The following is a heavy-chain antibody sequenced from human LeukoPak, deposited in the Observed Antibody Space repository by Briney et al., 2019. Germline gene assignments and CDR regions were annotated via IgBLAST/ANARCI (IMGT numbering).Heavy chain of an antibody. CDR2: IYHSGST. D-gene: IGHD3-10*01. CDR3: ARHFAFRSYYGSGSYYKAPFGWFDP. J-gene: IGHJ5*02. Sequence: PSETLSLTCTVSGGSISSSSYYWGWIRQPPGKGLEWIGSIYHSGSTNYNPSLKSRVTISVDTSKNQFSLKLSSVTAADTAVYYCARHFAFRSYYGSGSYYKAPFGWFDPWGQGTLVTVSS. CDR1: GGSISSSSYY. V-gene: IGHV4-39*01.